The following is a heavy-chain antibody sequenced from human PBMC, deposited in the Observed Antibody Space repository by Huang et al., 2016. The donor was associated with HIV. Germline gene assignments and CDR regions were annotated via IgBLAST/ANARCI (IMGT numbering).Heavy chain of an antibody. CDR3: ARVRGYSGSYYGMDV. CDR2: IIPVFGTQ. V-gene: IGHV1-69*01. CDR1: GGTFRNHG. D-gene: IGHD1-26*01. J-gene: IGHJ6*02. Sequence: QVQLVQSGAEVKKPGSSVKVSCKASGGTFRNHGFSWVRQAPGQGLEWMGGIIPVFGTQYYTPKFQGRVTITADESTSTVYMELSSLTPDDTAEYYCARVRGYSGSYYGMDVWGQGTTVTVSS.